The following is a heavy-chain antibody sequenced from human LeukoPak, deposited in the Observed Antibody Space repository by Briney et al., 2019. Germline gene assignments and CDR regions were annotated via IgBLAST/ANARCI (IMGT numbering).Heavy chain of an antibody. J-gene: IGHJ4*02. Sequence: GGSLRLSCAASGFTFSSYGMHWVRQAPGKGLEWVAVISYDGSNKYYADSVKGRFTISRDNSKNTLYLQMNSLRAEDTAVYYCAKDIGGRLWFGEYIDYWGQGTLVTVSS. CDR1: GFTFSSYG. CDR3: AKDIGGRLWFGEYIDY. CDR2: ISYDGSNK. V-gene: IGHV3-30*18. D-gene: IGHD3-10*01.